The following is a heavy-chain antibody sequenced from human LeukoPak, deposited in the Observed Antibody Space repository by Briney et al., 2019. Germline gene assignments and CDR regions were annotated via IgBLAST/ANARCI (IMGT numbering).Heavy chain of an antibody. CDR3: ARYCCDGDCSHFDY. D-gene: IGHD2-21*02. J-gene: IGHJ4*02. CDR2: IFYSGST. V-gene: IGHV4-59*08. CDR1: GGSISGYY. Sequence: SETLSLTCTVSGGSISGYYWSWIRQPPGKGLEWIGYIFYSGSTNSNPSLRSRVTISVDTSKNQFSLKLRSVTAADTALYYCARYCCDGDCSHFDYWGQGTLVTVSS.